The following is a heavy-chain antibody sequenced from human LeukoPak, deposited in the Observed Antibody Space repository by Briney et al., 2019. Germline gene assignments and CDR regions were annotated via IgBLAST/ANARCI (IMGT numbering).Heavy chain of an antibody. Sequence: SETLSLTCNVSGVSISGGGDYWSWIRQHPGKGVEWIGYIDDRGSTSYNPSLKSRVTVSVDTSKNQFSLKLTSVTAADTAVYYCAGVVTTNYYVDVWGKGTTVTVSS. CDR1: GVSISGGGDY. CDR2: IDDRGST. CDR3: AGVVTTNYYVDV. V-gene: IGHV4-31*03. D-gene: IGHD3-22*01. J-gene: IGHJ6*03.